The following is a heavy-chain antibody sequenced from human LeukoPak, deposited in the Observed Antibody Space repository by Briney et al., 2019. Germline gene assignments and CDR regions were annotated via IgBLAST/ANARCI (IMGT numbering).Heavy chain of an antibody. Sequence: GGSLRLSCVGSGCSFTDAWWNWVRQIPWKGLEWVGRIESKTDGETTDYATPVKDRFIISRDDSTNTLYLQMNSLKSEDTAVYYCSTYGSGRKFDYWGQGTLVTGSS. CDR3: STYGSGRKFDY. V-gene: IGHV3-15*04. D-gene: IGHD3-10*01. J-gene: IGHJ4*02. CDR1: GCSFTDAW. CDR2: IESKTDGETT.